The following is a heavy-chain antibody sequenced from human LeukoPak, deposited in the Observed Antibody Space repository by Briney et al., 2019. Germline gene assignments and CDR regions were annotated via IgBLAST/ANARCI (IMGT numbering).Heavy chain of an antibody. D-gene: IGHD3-16*02. CDR1: GYTFTDYY. Sequence: GASVKVSCKASGYTFTDYYLHWVRQAPGQGLEWMGWINSNSGRTHYIQDFQGRVTMTTDTSTSTAYMELRSLRSDDTAVYYCAREGGVWGSYRYSRDYWGQGTLVTVSS. CDR3: AREGGVWGSYRYSRDY. CDR2: INSNSGRT. V-gene: IGHV1-2*02. J-gene: IGHJ4*02.